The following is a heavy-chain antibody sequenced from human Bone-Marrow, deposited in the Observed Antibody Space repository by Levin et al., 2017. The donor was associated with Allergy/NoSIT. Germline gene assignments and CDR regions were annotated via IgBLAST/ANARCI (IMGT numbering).Heavy chain of an antibody. CDR2: INAISSHI. V-gene: IGHV3-21*01. D-gene: IGHD3-9*01. CDR3: ARDDSFTGYQGFDEMDV. J-gene: IGHJ6*02. CDR1: GFTFSTYA. Sequence: GGSLRLSCAASGFTFSTYALNWVRQAPGKGLEWVSSINAISSHIYYANSVRGRFTIARDNARNSLYLQMSSLRPEDTAVYYCARDDSFTGYQGFDEMDVWGRGTTVTVSS.